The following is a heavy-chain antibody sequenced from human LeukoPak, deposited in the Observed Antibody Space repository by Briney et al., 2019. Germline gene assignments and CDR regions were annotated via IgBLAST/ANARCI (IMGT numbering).Heavy chain of an antibody. V-gene: IGHV4-30-4*08. CDR1: GGSISSGDYY. Sequence: PSQTLSLTCTVSGGSISSGDYYWSWIRQPPGKGLEWIGYIYYSGSTYYNPSLKSRVTISVDTSKNQFSLKLSSVTAADTAVYYCARTKTGYLISFDYWGQGTLVTVSS. CDR2: IYYSGST. CDR3: ARTKTGYLISFDY. J-gene: IGHJ4*02. D-gene: IGHD5-12*01.